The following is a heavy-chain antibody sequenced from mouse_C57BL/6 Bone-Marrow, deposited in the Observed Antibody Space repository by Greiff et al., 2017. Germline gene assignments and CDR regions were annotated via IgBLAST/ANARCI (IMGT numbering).Heavy chain of an antibody. V-gene: IGHV5-6*01. CDR2: ISSGGSYT. CDR1: GFTFSSYG. CDR3: ARNRHNYVDY. Sequence: EVQVVESGGDLVKPGGSLKLSCAASGFTFSSYGMSWVRQTPDKRLAWVATISSGGSYTYYPDSVKGRFTISRDNAKNTLYLKTSSMKSEDTAMYYCARNRHNYVDYWGKGTTVTVSS. J-gene: IGHJ2*01.